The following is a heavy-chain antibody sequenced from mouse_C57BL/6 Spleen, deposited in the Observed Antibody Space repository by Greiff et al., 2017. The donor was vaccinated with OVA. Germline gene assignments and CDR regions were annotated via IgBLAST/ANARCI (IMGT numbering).Heavy chain of an antibody. J-gene: IGHJ2*01. Sequence: VQLQQSGAELVRPGASVKLSCTASGFTIKDDYMHWVKQRPEQGLEWIGWIDPENGDTEYASKFQGKATITADTSSNTAYLQLSSLTSEDTAVYYCTRLLRFYFDYWGQGTTLTVSS. CDR2: IDPENGDT. CDR3: TRLLRFYFDY. V-gene: IGHV14-4*01. CDR1: GFTIKDDY. D-gene: IGHD1-1*01.